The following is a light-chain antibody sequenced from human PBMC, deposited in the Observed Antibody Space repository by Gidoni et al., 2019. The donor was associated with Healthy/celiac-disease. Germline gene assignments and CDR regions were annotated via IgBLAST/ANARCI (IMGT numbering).Light chain of an antibody. CDR2: AAS. CDR3: QQSDSTPLT. J-gene: IGKJ4*01. CDR1: QSISSY. Sequence: DIQITQSPSSLSASVGSRVTITCRASQSISSYLNWYQQKPGKAPKLLIYAASSLQSGVPSRFSGSGSGTDFTLTISSLQREDFATYYCQQSDSTPLTFGGXTKVEIK. V-gene: IGKV1-39*01.